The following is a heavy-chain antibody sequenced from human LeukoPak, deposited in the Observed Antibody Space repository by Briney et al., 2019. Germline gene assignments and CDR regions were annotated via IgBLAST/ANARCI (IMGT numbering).Heavy chain of an antibody. CDR2: INHSGST. D-gene: IGHD5-24*01. Sequence: SETPSLTCAVYGGSFSGYYWSWIRQPPGKGLEWIGEINHSGSTNYNPSLKSRVTISVDTSKNQFSLTLSSMTAADTAVYYCARGRRDGYNYGIVDYWGQGTLVTVSS. CDR1: GGSFSGYY. CDR3: ARGRRDGYNYGIVDY. V-gene: IGHV4-34*01. J-gene: IGHJ4*02.